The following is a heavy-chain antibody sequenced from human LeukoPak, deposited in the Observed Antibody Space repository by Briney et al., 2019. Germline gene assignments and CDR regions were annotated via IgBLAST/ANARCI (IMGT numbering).Heavy chain of an antibody. CDR1: GYTFTGYY. Sequence: ASVKVSCKASGYTFTGYYMHWVRQAPGQGLEWMGWINPNSGGTNYAQKFQGRVTMTRDTSISTAYMEMSSLRSEDTAVYYCARGRNYYDSSGYYNFDYWGQGTLVTVSS. D-gene: IGHD3-22*01. V-gene: IGHV1-2*02. CDR2: INPNSGGT. CDR3: ARGRNYYDSSGYYNFDY. J-gene: IGHJ4*02.